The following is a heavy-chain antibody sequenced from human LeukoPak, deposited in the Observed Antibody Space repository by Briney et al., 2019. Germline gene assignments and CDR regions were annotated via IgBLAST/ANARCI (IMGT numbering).Heavy chain of an antibody. D-gene: IGHD5-18*01. CDR2: ISAYNGNT. CDR3: ARRDAEVRYSYGSFDY. J-gene: IGHJ4*02. CDR1: GYTFTSYG. V-gene: IGHV1-18*01. Sequence: ASVKVSCKASGYTFTSYGISWVRQAPGQGLEWMGWISAYNGNTNYAQKLQGRVTITTDTSTSTAYMELRSLRSDDTAVYYCARRDAEVRYSYGSFDYWGQGTLVTVSS.